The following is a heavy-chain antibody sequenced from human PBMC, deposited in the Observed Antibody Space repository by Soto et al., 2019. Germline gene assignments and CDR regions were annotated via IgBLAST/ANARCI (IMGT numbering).Heavy chain of an antibody. CDR2: IIPIFGTA. D-gene: IGHD6-13*01. CDR3: ARDSSSSIQYYYYGMDV. Sequence: QVQLVQSGAEVKKPGSSVKVSCKASGGTFSSYAISWVRQAPGQGLEWMGGIIPIFGTANYAQKFQGRVTITADKSTSTAYRELSSLRSEDTAVYYCARDSSSSIQYYYYGMDVWGQGTTVTVSS. V-gene: IGHV1-69*06. CDR1: GGTFSSYA. J-gene: IGHJ6*02.